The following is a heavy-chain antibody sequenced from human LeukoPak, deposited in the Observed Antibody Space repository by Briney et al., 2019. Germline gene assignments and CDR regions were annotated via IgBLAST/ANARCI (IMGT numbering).Heavy chain of an antibody. V-gene: IGHV4-38-2*01. Sequence: KPSETLSLTCAVSDYSISSGYYWDWIRQPPGTGLEWIGTMYHSRSTYYHPSLKSRVTISVDTSKNQFCLRLSSVTAADTAVYYCARNWRDGSNNHLDYWGQGTLVTVSP. CDR2: MYHSRST. CDR1: DYSISSGYY. CDR3: ARNWRDGSNNHLDY. J-gene: IGHJ4*02. D-gene: IGHD1-26*01.